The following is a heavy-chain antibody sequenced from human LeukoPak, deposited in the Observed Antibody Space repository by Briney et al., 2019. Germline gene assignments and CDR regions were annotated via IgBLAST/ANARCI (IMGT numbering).Heavy chain of an antibody. J-gene: IGHJ4*02. Sequence: PGGSLRLSCAASGFTFSSYAMHWVRQAPVKGLEWVAVISYDGSNKYYADSVKGRFTISRDNSKNTLYLQMNSLRAEDTAVYYCASILQVLDYWGQGTLVTVSS. V-gene: IGHV3-30-3*01. CDR3: ASILQVLDY. D-gene: IGHD4-4*01. CDR2: ISYDGSNK. CDR1: GFTFSSYA.